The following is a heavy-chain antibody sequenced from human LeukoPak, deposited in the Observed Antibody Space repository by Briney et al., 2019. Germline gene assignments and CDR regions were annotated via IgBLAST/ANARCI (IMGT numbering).Heavy chain of an antibody. CDR1: GFTFNDSA. CDR3: TTGLNYYDSSAFDY. J-gene: IGHJ4*02. CDR2: IRSKANTYAA. V-gene: IGHV3-73*01. D-gene: IGHD3-22*01. Sequence: GGSLRLSCAASGFTFNDSAMHWVRQASGTGLEWVARIRSKANTYAASYAASVKGRFTISRDDSKNTASLQMNSLKTEDTAVYYCTTGLNYYDSSAFDYWGQGTLVTVSS.